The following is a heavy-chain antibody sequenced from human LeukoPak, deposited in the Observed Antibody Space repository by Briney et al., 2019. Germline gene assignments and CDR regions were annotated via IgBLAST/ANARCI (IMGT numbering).Heavy chain of an antibody. D-gene: IGHD5-24*01. CDR1: GFTFSNYW. CDR3: AKGGEMATITSY. V-gene: IGHV3-7*01. J-gene: IGHJ4*02. Sequence: GGSLRLSCVASGFTFSNYWMSWVRQAPGKGPEWVASIRQDDKYYVDSVKGRFTISRDNSKNTLYLQMNSLRAEDTAVYYCAKGGEMATITSYWGQGTLVTVSS. CDR2: IRQDDK.